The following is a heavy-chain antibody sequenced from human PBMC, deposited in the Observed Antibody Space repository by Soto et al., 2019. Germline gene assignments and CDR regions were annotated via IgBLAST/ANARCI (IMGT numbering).Heavy chain of an antibody. Sequence: QVTLKESGPVLVKPTETLTLTCTVSGFSLRNTRMGVSWIRQSPGKALEWLAHIFSHDAKSYSPSLKSRLATSRDTSKCQVVLTMTNVAPVDTATYYCARSLYVDYVHWYFDLWGRGTLVTVSS. CDR3: ARSLYVDYVHWYFDL. D-gene: IGHD4-17*01. V-gene: IGHV2-26*01. J-gene: IGHJ2*01. CDR2: IFSHDAK. CDR1: GFSLRNTRMG.